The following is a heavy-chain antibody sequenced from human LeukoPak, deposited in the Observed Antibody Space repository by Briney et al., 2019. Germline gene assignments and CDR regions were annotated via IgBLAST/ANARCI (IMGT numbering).Heavy chain of an antibody. J-gene: IGHJ3*02. CDR2: FDPEDGET. CDR1: GYTLTELS. V-gene: IGHV1-24*01. CDR3: ATAPRYYYDSSGYRGAFDI. Sequence: ASVKVSCTVSGYTLTELSMHWVRQAPGKGLEWMGGFDPEDGETIYAQKFQGRVTMTEDTSTDTAYMELSSLRSEDTAVYYCATAPRYYYDSSGYRGAFDIWGQGTMVTVSS. D-gene: IGHD3-22*01.